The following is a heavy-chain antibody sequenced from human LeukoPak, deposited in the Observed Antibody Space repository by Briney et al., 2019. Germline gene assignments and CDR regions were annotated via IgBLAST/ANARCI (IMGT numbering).Heavy chain of an antibody. D-gene: IGHD3-10*01. CDR2: IWYDGSNK. V-gene: IGHV3-33*01. Sequence: GGSLRLSCAASGFTFSSYGMHWVRQAPGKGLEWVAVIWYDGSNKYYADSVKGRFTISRDNSKNTLYLQMNSLRAEDTAVYYCARDRVRFGESYYYYGMDVWGQGTTVTVSS. CDR3: ARDRVRFGESYYYYGMDV. J-gene: IGHJ6*02. CDR1: GFTFSSYG.